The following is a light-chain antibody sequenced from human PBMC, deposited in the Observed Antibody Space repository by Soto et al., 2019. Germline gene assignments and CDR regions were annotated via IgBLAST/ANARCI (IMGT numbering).Light chain of an antibody. CDR2: DAS. V-gene: IGKV1-5*01. Sequence: DIQMTQSPSTLSASVGDRVTNTCRASQSISSWLAWYQQKRGKAPKLLIYDASSLESGVPSRFSGSGSGTEFTLTISSLQPDDFATYYCQQYNSYLTFGGGTKVDIK. J-gene: IGKJ4*01. CDR3: QQYNSYLT. CDR1: QSISSW.